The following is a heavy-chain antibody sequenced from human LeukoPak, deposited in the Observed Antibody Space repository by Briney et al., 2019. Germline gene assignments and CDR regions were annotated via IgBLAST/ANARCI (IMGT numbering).Heavy chain of an antibody. D-gene: IGHD3-9*01. J-gene: IGHJ4*02. CDR3: ARLHYDILTGYYKIDY. CDR2: INPNSGGT. V-gene: IGHV1-2*02. CDR1: GYTFTGYY. Sequence: ASVKVSCKASGYTFTGYYMHWVRQAPGQGLEWMGWINPNSGGTNYAQKFQGRVTMTRDTSTSTAYMELSRLRSDDTAVYYCARLHYDILTGYYKIDYWGQGTLVTVSS.